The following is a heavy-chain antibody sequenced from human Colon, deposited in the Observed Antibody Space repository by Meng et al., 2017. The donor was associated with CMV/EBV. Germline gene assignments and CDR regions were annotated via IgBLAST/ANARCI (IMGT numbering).Heavy chain of an antibody. CDR2: IYSGGST. D-gene: IGHD5-18*01. CDR3: ARDRGYSYGNYYGMDV. J-gene: IGHJ6*02. Sequence: GGSLRLSCAASGFTVSSNYMSWVRQAPGKGLEWVSVIYSGGSTYYADSVKGRFTISRDNSKNTLYLQMNSLRAEDTAVYYCARDRGYSYGNYYGMDVWGQGTMVTVSS. CDR1: GFTVSSNY. V-gene: IGHV3-53*01.